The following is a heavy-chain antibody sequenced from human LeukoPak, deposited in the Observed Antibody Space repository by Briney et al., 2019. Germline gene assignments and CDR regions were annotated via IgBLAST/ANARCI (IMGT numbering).Heavy chain of an antibody. D-gene: IGHD3-3*01. Sequence: SETLSLTCAVYGGSFSGYYWSWIRQPPGKGLEWIGEINHSGSTNYNSSLKSRVTISVDTSKNQFSLKLSSVTAADTAVYYCARGSGYYDFWSGYYHKGYYFDYWGQGTLVTVSS. CDR1: GGSFSGYY. CDR2: INHSGST. J-gene: IGHJ4*02. CDR3: ARGSGYYDFWSGYYHKGYYFDY. V-gene: IGHV4-34*01.